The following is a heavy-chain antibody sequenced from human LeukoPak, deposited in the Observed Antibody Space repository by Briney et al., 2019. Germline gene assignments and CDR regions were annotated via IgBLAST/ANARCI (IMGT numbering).Heavy chain of an antibody. V-gene: IGHV3-7*04. D-gene: IGHD3-10*01. Sequence: GGSLRLSCAASGFTFSSYAMNWVRLAPGRGLAWVASVKQDGGEKYYVDSVKGRFTISGDNAKNSLYLQMNSLRAEDTAVYYCARWRGSGKYFDSWGQGTLVTVSS. CDR3: ARWRGSGKYFDS. J-gene: IGHJ4*02. CDR2: VKQDGGEK. CDR1: GFTFSSYA.